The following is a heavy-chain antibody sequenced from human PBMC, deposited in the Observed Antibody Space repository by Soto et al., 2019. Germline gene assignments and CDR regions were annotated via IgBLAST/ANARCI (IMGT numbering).Heavy chain of an antibody. CDR1: GFTYSSYA. J-gene: IGHJ4*02. V-gene: IGHV3-23*01. CDR2: ISGGGGDT. CDR3: VRSFTWYSEADY. Sequence: EVQLLESGGGLVQPGGSLRLSCAASGFTYSSYALAWVRPAPGKGLEWVSSISGGGGDTSYADSVRGRVTISRDNSKNALYLQMNSLRAEDAAVYYCVRSFTWYSEADYWGQGTLVTVSS. D-gene: IGHD6-13*01.